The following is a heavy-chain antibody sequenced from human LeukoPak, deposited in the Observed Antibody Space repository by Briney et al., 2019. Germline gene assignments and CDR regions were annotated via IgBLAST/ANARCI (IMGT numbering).Heavy chain of an antibody. D-gene: IGHD2-2*01. CDR2: ISSSSSYI. V-gene: IGHV3-21*01. J-gene: IGHJ4*02. CDR3: ARDVRQGYCSSTSCYYFDY. Sequence: PGGSLRLSCAASGFTFSSYSMNWVRQAPGKGLEWVSSISSSSSYIYYADSVKGRFTISRDNAKNSLYLQMNSLRAEDTAVYYCARDVRQGYCSSTSCYYFDYWGQGTLVTVSS. CDR1: GFTFSSYS.